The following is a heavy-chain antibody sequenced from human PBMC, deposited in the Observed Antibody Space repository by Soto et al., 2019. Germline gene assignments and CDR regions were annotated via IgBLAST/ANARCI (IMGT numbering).Heavy chain of an antibody. CDR3: ARALADSPESYWFDP. J-gene: IGHJ5*02. CDR1: GYTFTSYG. Sequence: ASVKVSCKASGYTFTSYGISWVRQAPGQGLEWMGWISAYNGNTNYAQKLQGRVTMTTDTSTSTAYMELRSLRSDDTAVYYCARALADSPESYWFDPWGKGTLVIVSS. V-gene: IGHV1-18*01. D-gene: IGHD3-16*01. CDR2: ISAYNGNT.